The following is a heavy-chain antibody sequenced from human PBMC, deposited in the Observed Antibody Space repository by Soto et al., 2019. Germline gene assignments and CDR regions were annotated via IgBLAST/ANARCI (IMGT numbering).Heavy chain of an antibody. CDR2: IIPIFGTA. V-gene: IGHV1-69*13. J-gene: IGHJ6*02. CDR3: ARDRALGYCSSTSCKKDV. CDR1: GGTFSSYA. D-gene: IGHD2-2*01. Sequence: SVKVSCKASGGTFSSYAISWVRQAPGQGLEWMGGIIPIFGTANYAQKFQGRVTITADESTSTAYMELSSLRSEDTAVYYCARDRALGYCSSTSCKKDVWGQGTTVTVSS.